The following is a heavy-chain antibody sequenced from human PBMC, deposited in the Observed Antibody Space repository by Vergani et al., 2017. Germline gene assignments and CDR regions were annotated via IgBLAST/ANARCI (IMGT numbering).Heavy chain of an antibody. Sequence: EVQLVESGGGLVPPGRSLRLSCAASGFPFGDYAMTWVRQAPGKGREWVAFITNIAYGGPTEYGASVKGRFTISRDDSKRLAYLQLSGLKTEDTAVYFCSRGRGYSFGYSHYWGQGTLVIVSS. D-gene: IGHD5-18*01. J-gene: IGHJ4*02. CDR2: ITNIAYGGPT. V-gene: IGHV3-49*04. CDR1: GFPFGDYA. CDR3: SRGRGYSFGYSHY.